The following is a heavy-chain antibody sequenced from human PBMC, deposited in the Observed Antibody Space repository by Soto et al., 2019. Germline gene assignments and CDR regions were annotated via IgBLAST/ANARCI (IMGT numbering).Heavy chain of an antibody. Sequence: QPGGSLRLSCAASGSTFSSYAMHWVRQAPGKGLEWVAVISYDGSNKYYADSVKGRFTISRDNSKNTLYLQMNSLRAEDTAVYYCAREDYDSSGYSIFDYWGQGTLVTVSS. D-gene: IGHD3-22*01. CDR1: GSTFSSYA. J-gene: IGHJ4*02. CDR3: AREDYDSSGYSIFDY. CDR2: ISYDGSNK. V-gene: IGHV3-30-3*01.